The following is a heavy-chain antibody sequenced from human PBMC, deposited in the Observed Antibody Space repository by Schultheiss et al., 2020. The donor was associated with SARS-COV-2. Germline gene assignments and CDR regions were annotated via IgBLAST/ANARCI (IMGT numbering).Heavy chain of an antibody. V-gene: IGHV1-18*01. CDR2: ISAYNGNT. CDR3: ARYDFWSGYYYYYGMDV. Sequence: ASVKVSCKASGYTFTSYGISWVRQAPGQGLEWMGWISAYNGNTNYAQKLQGRVTMTTDTSTSTAYMELRSLRSDDTAVYYCARYDFWSGYYYYYGMDVWGQGTTVTVSS. D-gene: IGHD3-3*01. J-gene: IGHJ6*02. CDR1: GYTFTSYG.